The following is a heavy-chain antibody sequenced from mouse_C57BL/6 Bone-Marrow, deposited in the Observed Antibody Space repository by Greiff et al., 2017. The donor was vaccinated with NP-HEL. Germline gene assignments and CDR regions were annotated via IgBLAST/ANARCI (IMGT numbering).Heavy chain of an antibody. Sequence: EVQLVESGGGLVQPKGSLKLSCAASGFSFNTYAMNWVRQAPGKGLEWVARIRSKSNNYATYYADSVKDRFTISRDDSESMLYLQMNNLKTEDTAMYYCVRRLGSSYAMDYWGQGTSVTVSS. CDR1: GFSFNTYA. D-gene: IGHD1-1*01. J-gene: IGHJ4*01. CDR3: VRRLGSSYAMDY. CDR2: IRSKSNNYAT. V-gene: IGHV10-1*01.